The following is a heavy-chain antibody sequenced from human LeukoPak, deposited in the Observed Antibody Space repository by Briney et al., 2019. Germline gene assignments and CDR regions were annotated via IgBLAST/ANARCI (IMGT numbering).Heavy chain of an antibody. CDR1: GGSISSYY. D-gene: IGHD2-2*01. J-gene: IGHJ3*02. CDR3: ARAKDIVVVPAHFDI. V-gene: IGHV4-59*01. CDR2: IYYSGST. Sequence: SETLSLTCTVSGGSISSYYWSWIRQPPGKGLEWIGYIYYSGSTNYNPSLKRRVTISVDTSKNQFSLELSSVTAADTAVYYCARAKDIVVVPAHFDIWGQGTMVTVSS.